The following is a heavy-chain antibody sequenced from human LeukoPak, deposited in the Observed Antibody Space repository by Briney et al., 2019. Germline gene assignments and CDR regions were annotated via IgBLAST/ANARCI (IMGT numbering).Heavy chain of an antibody. J-gene: IGHJ3*02. Sequence: GRSLRLSCAASGFTFSSYEMNWVRQAPGKGLEWVSYISSSGSTIYYADSVKGRFTISRDNAKNSLYLQMNSLRAEDTAVYYCASRVFYDAFDIWGQGTMVTVSS. D-gene: IGHD6-6*01. CDR1: GFTFSSYE. CDR3: ASRVFYDAFDI. CDR2: ISSSGSTI. V-gene: IGHV3-48*03.